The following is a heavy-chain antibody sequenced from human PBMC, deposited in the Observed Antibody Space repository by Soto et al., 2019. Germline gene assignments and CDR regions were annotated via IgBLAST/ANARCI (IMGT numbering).Heavy chain of an antibody. CDR1: GYTFTSYS. V-gene: IGHV1-3*01. CDR3: AKVVQVEVPDGMDV. Sequence: ASVKVSCKASGYTFTSYSMHWVRQAPGQRLEWMGWINAGSGNTKYSQKFQVRVTLTRDNSKNTVYLQMNSLRAEDTAVYYCAKVVQVEVPDGMDVWGQGITVTVSS. CDR2: INAGSGNT. D-gene: IGHD1-1*01. J-gene: IGHJ6*02.